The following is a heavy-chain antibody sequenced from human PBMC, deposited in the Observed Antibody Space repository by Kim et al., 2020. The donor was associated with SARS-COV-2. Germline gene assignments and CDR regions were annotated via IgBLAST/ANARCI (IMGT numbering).Heavy chain of an antibody. Sequence: NDYAGSVKGRITINADTSKNQFSLQLDSVSPEDTAVYYCARDTPGQKAYDIWGQGTMVTISS. CDR2: N. V-gene: IGHV6-1*01. CDR3: ARDTPGQKAYDI. J-gene: IGHJ3*02.